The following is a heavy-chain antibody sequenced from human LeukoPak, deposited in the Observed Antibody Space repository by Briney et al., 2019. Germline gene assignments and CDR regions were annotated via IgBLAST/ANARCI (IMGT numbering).Heavy chain of an antibody. CDR1: GYTFTSYD. Sequence: ASVKVSCKASGYTFTSYDIDAGRQGTGQGLEWVVGMNPNSGKKRYEQKLQGRVTLNRNTYISTAYMELTSLRYADTAVHYCERSGYRSGWSYYYYGMDVWGQATTVTVCS. CDR3: ERSGYRSGWSYYYYGMDV. CDR2: MNPNSGKK. V-gene: IGHV1-8*01. J-gene: IGHJ6*02. D-gene: IGHD6-19*01.